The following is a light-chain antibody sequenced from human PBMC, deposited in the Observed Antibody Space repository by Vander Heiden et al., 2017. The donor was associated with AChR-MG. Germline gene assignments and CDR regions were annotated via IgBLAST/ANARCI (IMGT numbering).Light chain of an antibody. CDR3: QQYNSYRT. J-gene: IGKJ2*01. CDR1: QSINTW. V-gene: IGKV1-5*03. CDR2: KAS. Sequence: QSPSTLSASVGDRVTITCRASQSINTWLAWYQQKPGKAPKLLIYKASSLESGVPSRFSGSGSGTEFTLTISSLQPDDFATYYCQQYNSYRTFGQGTKLEIK.